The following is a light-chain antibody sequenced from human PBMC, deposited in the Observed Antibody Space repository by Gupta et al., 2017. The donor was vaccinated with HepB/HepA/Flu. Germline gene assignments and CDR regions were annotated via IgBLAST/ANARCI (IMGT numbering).Light chain of an antibody. CDR3: GTWDRSGSAGV. CDR2: EDN. J-gene: IGLJ3*02. V-gene: IGLV1-51*02. Sequence: QSVFPQPPSVSAAPRQKLTISCSGSSSNIGNKHVSSYRQLQGTAPNLRNYEDNKRPSGIPDRSSGSKSGTSANMGITGLQTGEEADYDCGTWDRSGSAGVFGGGTKMTVL. CDR1: SSNIGNKH.